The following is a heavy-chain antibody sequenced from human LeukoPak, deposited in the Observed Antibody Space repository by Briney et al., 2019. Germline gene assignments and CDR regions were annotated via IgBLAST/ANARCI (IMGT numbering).Heavy chain of an antibody. CDR2: IYYSGST. CDR3: ARGSTVMGDY. Sequence: SETLSLTCTVSGGSISGYYWSWIRQPPGKGLEWIGYIYYSGSTNYNPSLKSRVTISVDTSKNQFSLKLSSVTAADTAVYYCARGSTVMGDYWGQGTLATVSS. CDR1: GGSISGYY. V-gene: IGHV4-59*08. D-gene: IGHD4-17*01. J-gene: IGHJ4*02.